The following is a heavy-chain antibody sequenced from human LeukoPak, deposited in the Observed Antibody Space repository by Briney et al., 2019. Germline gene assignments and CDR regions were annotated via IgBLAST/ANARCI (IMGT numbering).Heavy chain of an antibody. D-gene: IGHD5-18*01. CDR2: ISSSGSTI. Sequence: GRSLRLSCAASGFTFSSYEMNWVRQAPGKGLEWVSYISSSGSTIYYADSVKGRFTISRDNAKNSLYLQMNSLRAEDTAVYYCARDEYSYGYPFDYWGQGTLVTVSS. CDR3: ARDEYSYGYPFDY. CDR1: GFTFSSYE. V-gene: IGHV3-48*03. J-gene: IGHJ4*02.